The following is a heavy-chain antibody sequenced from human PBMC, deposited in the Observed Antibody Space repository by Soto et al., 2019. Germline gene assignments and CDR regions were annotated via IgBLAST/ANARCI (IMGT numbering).Heavy chain of an antibody. Sequence: PXGSLRLSCAASGFTFNIYALHWVRQAPGKGLEWVAAISFDGTKKYYSDSVKGRFTISRDNLKNTLYLQMNNLRVEDAALYFCAREDDYGYRYINYGLDVWGQGTTVTVSS. CDR1: GFTFNIYA. CDR2: ISFDGTKK. V-gene: IGHV3-30-3*01. D-gene: IGHD4-17*01. J-gene: IGHJ6*02. CDR3: AREDDYGYRYINYGLDV.